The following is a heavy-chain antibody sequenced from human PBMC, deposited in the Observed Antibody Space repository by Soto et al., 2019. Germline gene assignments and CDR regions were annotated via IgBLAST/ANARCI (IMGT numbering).Heavy chain of an antibody. Sequence: SLKISCKGSGYSFTSYWIGWVRQMPGKGLEWMGIIYPGDSDTRYSPSFQGQVTISADKSISTAYLQWSSLKASDTAMYYCARHMSGSGSPDYYYYGMDVWGQGTTVTVSS. CDR1: GYSFTSYW. V-gene: IGHV5-51*01. CDR2: IYPGDSDT. D-gene: IGHD3-10*01. J-gene: IGHJ6*02. CDR3: ARHMSGSGSPDYYYYGMDV.